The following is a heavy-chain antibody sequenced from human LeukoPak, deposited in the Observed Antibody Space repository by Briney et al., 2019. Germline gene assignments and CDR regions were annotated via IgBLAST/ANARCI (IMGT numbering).Heavy chain of an antibody. CDR3: ARVSSGWYSPSSAFDI. D-gene: IGHD6-19*01. CDR1: GGTFSSYA. CDR2: IIPIFGTA. J-gene: IGHJ3*02. Sequence: SVKVSCKASGGTFSSYAISWVRQAPGQGLEWMGRIIPIFGTANYAQKFQGRVTITTDESTSTAYMGLSSLRSEDTAVYYCARVSSGWYSPSSAFDIWGQGTMVTVSS. V-gene: IGHV1-69*05.